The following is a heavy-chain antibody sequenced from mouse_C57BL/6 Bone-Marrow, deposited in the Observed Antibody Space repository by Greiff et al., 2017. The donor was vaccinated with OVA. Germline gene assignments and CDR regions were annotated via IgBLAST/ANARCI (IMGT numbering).Heavy chain of an antibody. Sequence: VQLQQSGPELVKPGDSVKISCKASGYSFTGYFMNWVMQSHGKSLEWIGRINPYNGDTFYNQKFKGKATLTVDKSSSTAHMELRSLTSEDSAVYYFARSGPYGSSSYWYFDVWGTGTTVTVSS. D-gene: IGHD1-1*01. CDR2: INPYNGDT. CDR1: GYSFTGYF. J-gene: IGHJ1*03. CDR3: ARSGPYGSSSYWYFDV. V-gene: IGHV1-20*01.